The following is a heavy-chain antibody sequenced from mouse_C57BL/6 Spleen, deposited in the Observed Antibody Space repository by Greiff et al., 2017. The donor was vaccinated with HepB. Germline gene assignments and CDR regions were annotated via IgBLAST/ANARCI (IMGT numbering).Heavy chain of an antibody. D-gene: IGHD2-3*01. CDR2: FHPYNDDT. CDR1: GYTFTTYP. V-gene: IGHV1-47*01. CDR3: ARSSYDGYYVFAY. J-gene: IGHJ3*01. Sequence: QVHVKQSGAELVKPGASVKMSCKASGYTFTTYPIEWMKQNHGKSLEWIGNFHPYNDDTKYNEKFKGKATLTVEKSSSTVYLELSRLTSDDSAVYYCARSSYDGYYVFAYWGQGTLVTVSA.